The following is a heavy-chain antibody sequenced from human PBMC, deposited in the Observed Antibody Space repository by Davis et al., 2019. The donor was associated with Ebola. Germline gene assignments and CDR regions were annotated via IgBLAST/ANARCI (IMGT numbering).Heavy chain of an antibody. CDR3: ARRVGARSGFDY. V-gene: IGHV1-8*02. CDR1: GYTFTSYY. Sequence: ASVKVSCKASGYTFTSYYMHWVRQAPGQGLEWMGWMNPNSGNTGFAQKFQGRVTMTRNISITTAYLELSSLGSEDTAVYYCARRVGARSGFDYWGQGTLVTVSS. CDR2: MNPNSGNT. D-gene: IGHD1-26*01. J-gene: IGHJ4*02.